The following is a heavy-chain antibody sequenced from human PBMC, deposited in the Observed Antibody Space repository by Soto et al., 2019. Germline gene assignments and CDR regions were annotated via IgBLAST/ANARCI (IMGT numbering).Heavy chain of an antibody. J-gene: IGHJ4*01. D-gene: IGHD2-21*02. CDR2: IAYDGSNK. CDR1: GFTFSTYG. CDR3: AKAGEDGGNSGPLGY. V-gene: IGHV3-30*18. Sequence: PGGSLRLSCAASGFTFSTYGMHWVRHAPGKGLEWVAVIAYDGSNKYYADSVKGRFIISRDNSKNTLYLQMNSLRAEDTAVYYCAKAGEDGGNSGPLGYWGQGTLVTVSS.